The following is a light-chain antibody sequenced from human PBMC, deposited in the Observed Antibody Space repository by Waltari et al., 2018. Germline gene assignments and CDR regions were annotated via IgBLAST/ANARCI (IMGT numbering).Light chain of an antibody. Sequence: IVMTLSPDSLAVSLGERATINCKSSQSVLYSSNNKNYLAWYQQKPGQPPKLLIYWASTRESGVPDRFSGSGSGTDFTLTISSLQAEDVAVYYCQQYYSTPLTFGGGTKVEIK. CDR1: QSVLYSSNNKNY. J-gene: IGKJ4*01. V-gene: IGKV4-1*01. CDR2: WAS. CDR3: QQYYSTPLT.